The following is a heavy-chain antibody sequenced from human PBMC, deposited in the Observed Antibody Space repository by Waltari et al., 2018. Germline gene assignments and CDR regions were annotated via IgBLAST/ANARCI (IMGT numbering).Heavy chain of an antibody. D-gene: IGHD2-2*01. CDR3: ARSPGLVALPAARSLDS. Sequence: QVQLQQWGAGLLTPSATLSLTCAVYVASFSVYYCTCVPPSPGARAGSAGRHLRPAPPQAPGKGVEWIGEISHTGSTNYLPSLKSRVTISVDTSKNQFSLRLRSVTAADTAVYYCARSPGLVALPAARSLDSWALGTLVTVSS. J-gene: IGHJ4*02. V-gene: IGHV4-34*01. CDR2: ISHTGST. CDR1: VASFSVYY.